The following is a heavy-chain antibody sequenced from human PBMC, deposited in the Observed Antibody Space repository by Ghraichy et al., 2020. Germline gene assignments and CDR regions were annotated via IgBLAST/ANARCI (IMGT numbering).Heavy chain of an antibody. CDR1: GGSFSGYY. CDR2: INHSGST. Sequence: SETLSLTCAVYGGSFSGYYWSWIRQPPGKGLEWIGEINHSGSTNYNPSLKSRVTISVDTSKNQFSLKLSSVTAADTAVYYCARGRSSSWYDYWGQGTLVTVSS. J-gene: IGHJ4*02. D-gene: IGHD6-13*01. V-gene: IGHV4-34*01. CDR3: ARGRSSSWYDY.